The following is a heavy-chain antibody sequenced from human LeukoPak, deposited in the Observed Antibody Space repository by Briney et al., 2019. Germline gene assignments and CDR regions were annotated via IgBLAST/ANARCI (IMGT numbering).Heavy chain of an antibody. CDR3: ARVFGLLALTSI. J-gene: IGHJ3*02. D-gene: IGHD3-3*01. CDR1: GFTFSSYS. CDR2: ISSGSSDI. Sequence: GGSLRLSCAVSGFTFSSYSMNWVRQPPGKGLEWVSSISSGSSDIYYADSVKGRFTISRDNAKNSLYLQMNSLRAEDTAVYYCARVFGLLALTSIWGQGTMVTVSS. V-gene: IGHV3-21*01.